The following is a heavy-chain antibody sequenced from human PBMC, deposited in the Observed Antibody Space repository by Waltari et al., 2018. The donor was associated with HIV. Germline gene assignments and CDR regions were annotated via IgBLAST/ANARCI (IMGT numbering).Heavy chain of an antibody. Sequence: QVQLQESGPGLVKPLQTLSLTCTVSGGSISSGSYYWNWIRQPAGKGLEWIGRIYPSGSTTHNPSLKSRVTISVDTSKNQFSLKLSSVTAADTAVYYCARVFCSGGSCYGDGRYGMDVWGQGTTVTVSS. CDR3: ARVFCSGGSCYGDGRYGMDV. D-gene: IGHD2-15*01. CDR1: GGSISSGSYY. J-gene: IGHJ6*02. V-gene: IGHV4-61*02. CDR2: IYPSGST.